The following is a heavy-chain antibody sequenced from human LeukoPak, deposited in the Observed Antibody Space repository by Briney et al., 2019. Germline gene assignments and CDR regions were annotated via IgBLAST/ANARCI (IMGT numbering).Heavy chain of an antibody. CDR2: ISAYNGNT. D-gene: IGHD3-10*01. CDR3: ARRRITMVRGGGEYYFDY. Sequence: ASVKVSCKASGYTFTSYGISWVRQAPGQGLEWMGWISAYNGNTNYAQKLQGRVTMTRDMSTSTVYMELSSLRSEDTAVYYCARRRITMVRGGGEYYFDYWGQGTLVTVSS. V-gene: IGHV1-18*01. CDR1: GYTFTSYG. J-gene: IGHJ4*02.